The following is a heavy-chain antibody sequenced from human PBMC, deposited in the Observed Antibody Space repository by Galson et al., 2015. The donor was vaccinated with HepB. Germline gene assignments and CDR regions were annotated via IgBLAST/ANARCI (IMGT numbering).Heavy chain of an antibody. Sequence: LSLTCTVSGGSISSSSYYWGWIRQPPGKGLEWIGSIYYSGSTYYNPSLKSRVTISVDTSKNQFSLKLSSVTAADTAVYYCARLIEDEKAMVYAIADYWGQGTLVTVSS. CDR2: IYYSGST. CDR3: ARLIEDEKAMVYAIADY. J-gene: IGHJ4*02. V-gene: IGHV4-39*01. D-gene: IGHD2-8*01. CDR1: GGSISSSSYY.